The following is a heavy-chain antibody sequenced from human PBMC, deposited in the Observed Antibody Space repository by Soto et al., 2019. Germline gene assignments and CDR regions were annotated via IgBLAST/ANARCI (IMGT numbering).Heavy chain of an antibody. D-gene: IGHD3-10*01. V-gene: IGHV3-30-3*01. J-gene: IGHJ4*02. CDR3: AELGGSGSYYNASYYFDY. Sequence: QVQQVESGGGVVQPGRSLGLSCAASGFTFSSYAMHWIRQAPGKGLEWVAVISYDGSNKYYADSVKGRFTISRDNSKNTLYLQMNSLRAEDTAVYYCAELGGSGSYYNASYYFDYWGQGTLVTVSS. CDR2: ISYDGSNK. CDR1: GFTFSSYA.